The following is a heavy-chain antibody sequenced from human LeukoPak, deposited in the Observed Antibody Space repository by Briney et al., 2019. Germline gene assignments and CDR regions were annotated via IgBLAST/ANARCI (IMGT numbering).Heavy chain of an antibody. CDR1: GGSISSYY. CDR2: IYYSGST. J-gene: IGHJ4*02. D-gene: IGHD1-26*01. V-gene: IGHV4-59*01. CDR3: ARISGSYFPAVN. Sequence: SETLSLTCTVSGGSISSYYWSWIRQPPGKGLEWIGYIYYSGSTNYNPSLKSRVTISVDTSKNQFSLKLSSVTAADTAVYYCARISGSYFPAVNWGQGTLVTVSS.